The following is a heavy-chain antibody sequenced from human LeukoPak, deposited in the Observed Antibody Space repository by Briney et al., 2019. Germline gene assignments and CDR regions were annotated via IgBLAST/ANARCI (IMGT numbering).Heavy chain of an antibody. CDR3: ASIKGGLGLQSYYYYYYMDV. J-gene: IGHJ6*03. V-gene: IGHV4-39*07. Sequence: SETLSLTCTVSGGSISSSSYYWGWIRQPPWKGLEWIGSIYYSGSTYYNPSLKSRVTISVDTSKNQFSLKLSSVTAADTAVYSCASIKGGLGLQSYYYYYYMDVWGKGTTVTVSS. D-gene: IGHD2-15*01. CDR1: GGSISSSSYY. CDR2: IYYSGST.